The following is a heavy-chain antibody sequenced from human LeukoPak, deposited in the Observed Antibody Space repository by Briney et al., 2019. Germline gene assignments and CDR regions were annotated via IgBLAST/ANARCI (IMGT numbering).Heavy chain of an antibody. CDR1: GGSISSHY. V-gene: IGHV4-59*11. Sequence: PSETLSLTCTVSGGSISSHYWSWIRQPPGKGLEWIGYIYYSGSINYNPSLKSRVTISVDTSKNQFSLKLSSVTAADTAVYYCARYDFWSGYYSVGWFDPWGQGTLVTVSS. J-gene: IGHJ5*02. D-gene: IGHD3-3*01. CDR3: ARYDFWSGYYSVGWFDP. CDR2: IYYSGSI.